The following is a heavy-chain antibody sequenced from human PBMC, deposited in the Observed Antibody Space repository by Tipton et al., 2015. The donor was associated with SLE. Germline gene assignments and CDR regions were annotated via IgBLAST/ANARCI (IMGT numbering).Heavy chain of an antibody. CDR2: INHSGST. D-gene: IGHD3-3*01. Sequence: LRLSCAVYGGSFSGYYWSWIRQPPGKGLEWIGEINHSGSTNYNPSLKSRVTISVDTSKNQFSLKLSSVTAADTAVYYCARGLLEWSEVWGQGTTVTVSS. CDR1: GGSFSGYY. CDR3: ARGLLEWSEV. V-gene: IGHV4-34*01. J-gene: IGHJ6*02.